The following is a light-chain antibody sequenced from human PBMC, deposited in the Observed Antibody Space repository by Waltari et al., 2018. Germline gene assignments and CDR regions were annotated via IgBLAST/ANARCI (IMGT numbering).Light chain of an antibody. CDR1: HSLSSSY. CDR2: GAS. V-gene: IGKV3-20*01. Sequence: EIVLTQSPDTLSLSPGDRAALSCRASHSLSSSYLAWYQQKPGQAPRLLIDGASSRATGIPDRCSGSGSETDFTLTISRLEPEDFAVYYCQQYDSTPYTFGQGTKLEIK. CDR3: QQYDSTPYT. J-gene: IGKJ2*01.